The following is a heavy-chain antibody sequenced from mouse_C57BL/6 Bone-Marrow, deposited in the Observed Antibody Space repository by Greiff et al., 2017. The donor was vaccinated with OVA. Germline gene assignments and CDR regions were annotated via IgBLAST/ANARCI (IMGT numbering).Heavy chain of an antibody. J-gene: IGHJ1*03. CDR1: GFTFSDYY. CDR2: INYDGSST. V-gene: IGHV5-16*01. CDR3: AREYYGSSYWYFDV. D-gene: IGHD1-1*01. Sequence: EVMLVESEGGLVQPGSSMKLSCTASGFTFSDYYMAWVRQVPEKGLEWVANINYDGSSTYYLDSLKSRFIISRDNAKNILYLQMSSLKSEDTATYYCAREYYGSSYWYFDVWGTGTTVTVSS.